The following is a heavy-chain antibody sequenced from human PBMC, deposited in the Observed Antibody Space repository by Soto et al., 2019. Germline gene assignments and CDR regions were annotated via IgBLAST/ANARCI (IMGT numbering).Heavy chain of an antibody. J-gene: IGHJ5*02. V-gene: IGHV1-8*01. D-gene: IGHD3-3*01. Sequence: GASVKVSCKASGYTFTSYDINWVRQATGQGLEWMEWMNPNSGNTGYAQKFQGRVTMTRNTSISTAYMELSSLRSEDTAVYYCARAGKITIFGVVIMPYNWFDPWGQGTLVTVSS. CDR3: ARAGKITIFGVVIMPYNWFDP. CDR2: MNPNSGNT. CDR1: GYTFTSYD.